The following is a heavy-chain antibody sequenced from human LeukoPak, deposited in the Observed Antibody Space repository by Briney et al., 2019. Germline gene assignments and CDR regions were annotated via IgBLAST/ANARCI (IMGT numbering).Heavy chain of an antibody. CDR1: GYTFTSYG. CDR2: ISAYNGNT. Sequence: GASVKVSCKASGYTFTSYGISWVRQAPGQGLEWMGWISAYNGNTNYAQKLQGRVTMTTDTSTSTAYMELRSLRSDDTAVYYCARGSDFWSGYQARYYYYMDVWGKGTTVTVSS. D-gene: IGHD3-3*01. V-gene: IGHV1-18*01. CDR3: ARGSDFWSGYQARYYYYMDV. J-gene: IGHJ6*03.